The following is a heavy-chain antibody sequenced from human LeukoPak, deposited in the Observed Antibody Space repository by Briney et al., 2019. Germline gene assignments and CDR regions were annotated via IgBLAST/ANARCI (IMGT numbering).Heavy chain of an antibody. J-gene: IGHJ4*02. V-gene: IGHV3-30*18. CDR1: GFTFSSYG. Sequence: GGSLRLSCGASGFTFSSYGMHWVRQAPGKGLEWVAVISYDGSNKYYADSVKGRFTISRDNSKNTLYLQMNSLRAEDTAVYYCANSQIWFGELLSLDYWGQGTLVTVSS. CDR3: ANSQIWFGELLSLDY. D-gene: IGHD3-10*01. CDR2: ISYDGSNK.